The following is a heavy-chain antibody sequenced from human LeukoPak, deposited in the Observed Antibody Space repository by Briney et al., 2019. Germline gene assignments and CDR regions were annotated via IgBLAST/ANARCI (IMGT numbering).Heavy chain of an antibody. CDR2: IYYSGST. CDR3: ARGGAHYDY. Sequence: SETLSLTCSVSGGSISSSYWRWIRQPPGKGLEWIGYIYYSGSTNYNPSLKSRLTMSVDTSKNQFSLKLNSVTPADTALYYCARGGAHYDYWGQGTLVTVFS. CDR1: GGSISSSY. V-gene: IGHV4-59*01. J-gene: IGHJ4*02. D-gene: IGHD4/OR15-4a*01.